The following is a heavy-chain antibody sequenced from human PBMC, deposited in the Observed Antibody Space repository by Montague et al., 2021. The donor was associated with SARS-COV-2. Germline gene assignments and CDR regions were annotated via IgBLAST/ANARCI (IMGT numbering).Heavy chain of an antibody. D-gene: IGHD3-10*01. CDR3: ARVRYYGSGTSLGMDV. J-gene: IGHJ6*02. V-gene: IGHV4-34*01. Sequence: SETLSLTCAVYGGSFSGCYWSWIRQPPGKGLEWIGEINHSGSANYNPSLKSRVTISVDTSKNQFSLKLSSVTAADTAVYYCARVRYYGSGTSLGMDVWGQGTTVTVSS. CDR1: GGSFSGCY. CDR2: INHSGSA.